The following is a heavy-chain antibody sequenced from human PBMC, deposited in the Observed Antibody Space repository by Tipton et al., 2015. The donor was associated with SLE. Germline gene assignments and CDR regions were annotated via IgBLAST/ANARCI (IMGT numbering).Heavy chain of an antibody. CDR2: INHSGST. J-gene: IGHJ6*02. CDR1: GGSFSGYY. V-gene: IGHV4-34*01. Sequence: TLSLTCAVYGGSFSGYYWSWIRQPPGKGLEWIGEINHSGSTNYNPSLKSRVTISLDTSKNQFSLRLSSVTAADTAVYYCARGLSGYSSSWFFYYYGMDVWGQRTTVTVSS. CDR3: ARGLSGYSSSWFFYYYGMDV. D-gene: IGHD6-13*01.